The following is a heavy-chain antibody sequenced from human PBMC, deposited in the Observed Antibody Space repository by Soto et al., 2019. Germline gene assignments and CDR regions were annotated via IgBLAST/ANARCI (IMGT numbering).Heavy chain of an antibody. CDR2: ISSSGDII. D-gene: IGHD3-22*01. V-gene: IGHV3-11*01. CDR1: GFTFSDYY. Sequence: GGSLRLSCAASGFTFSDYYMSWIRQAPGKGLEWVSYISSSGDIIYYADSMKGRFTISRDNAKNSLYLQMNSLTAEDTAVYYCARDLGYYDSRGYFDYRGQGTLVTVSS. J-gene: IGHJ4*02. CDR3: ARDLGYYDSRGYFDY.